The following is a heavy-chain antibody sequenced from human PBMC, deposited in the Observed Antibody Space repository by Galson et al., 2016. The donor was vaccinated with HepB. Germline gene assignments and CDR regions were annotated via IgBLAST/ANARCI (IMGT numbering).Heavy chain of an antibody. J-gene: IGHJ5*02. V-gene: IGHV3-23*01. CDR3: AKSPVGIVVPGWFDP. CDR1: GFAFSSYA. D-gene: IGHD3-22*01. Sequence: SLRLSCAASGFAFSSYAMTWVRQAPGQGLEWVSSISGSGTTYYADSVEGRFTISGDNSNNTLYLQIHSLKAEATAMYYCAKSPVGIVVPGWFDPWGLGTLVTVSS. CDR2: ISGSGTT.